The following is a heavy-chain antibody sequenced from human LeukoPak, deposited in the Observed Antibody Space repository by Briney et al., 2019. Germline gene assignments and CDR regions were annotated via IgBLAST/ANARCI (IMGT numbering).Heavy chain of an antibody. V-gene: IGHV3-7*01. CDR3: ARDRWGYSYGGD. Sequence: PGGSLRLSCAASGFTFSSYWMHWVRQAPGKGLEWVANIKEDGSEKYYVDSVKGRFSISRDNAKNSLYLQMSSLRAEDTAVYYCARDRWGYSYGGDWGQGTLVTVSS. CDR2: IKEDGSEK. J-gene: IGHJ4*02. CDR1: GFTFSSYW. D-gene: IGHD5-18*01.